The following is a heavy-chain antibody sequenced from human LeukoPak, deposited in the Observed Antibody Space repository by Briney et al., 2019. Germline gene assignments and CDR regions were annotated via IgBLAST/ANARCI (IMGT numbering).Heavy chain of an antibody. D-gene: IGHD3-10*01. V-gene: IGHV4-59*08. CDR2: TYYSGST. CDR3: ANIRGPDSSFDY. Sequence: SETLSLTCTVYGGSISYYYWSWIRQPPRKGLEWIGYTYYSGSTNYNPSLKSRVTISVDTSKNQYSLKLSSVTAADTAVYYCANIRGPDSSFDYWGQGILVTVSS. J-gene: IGHJ4*02. CDR1: GGSISYYY.